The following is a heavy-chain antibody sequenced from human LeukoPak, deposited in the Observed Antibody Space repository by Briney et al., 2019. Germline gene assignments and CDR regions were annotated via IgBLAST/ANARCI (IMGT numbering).Heavy chain of an antibody. V-gene: IGHV4-39*07. CDR2: IYYSGST. J-gene: IGHJ4*02. CDR1: GGSISSSSYY. Sequence: SETLSLTCTVSGGSISSSSYYWGWIRQPPGKGLEWIGSIYYSGSTYYNPSLKSRVTISVDTSKNQFSLKLSSVTAADTAVYYCARPLYSSGWYYFDYWGQGTLVTVSS. D-gene: IGHD6-19*01. CDR3: ARPLYSSGWYYFDY.